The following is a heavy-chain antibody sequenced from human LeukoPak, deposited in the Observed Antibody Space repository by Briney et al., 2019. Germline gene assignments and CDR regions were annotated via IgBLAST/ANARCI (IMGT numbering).Heavy chain of an antibody. Sequence: PGGSLRLSCAASGFTFDDYAMHWVRQAPGKGLEWVSGISYNSGSINYAESVKGRFTISRDNAKNSLYLQMNSLTVEDTALYYCAKVGPVSSYGFGFFNYWGRGTLVTVSS. CDR2: ISYNSGSI. CDR3: AKVGPVSSYGFGFFNY. V-gene: IGHV3-9*01. CDR1: GFTFDDYA. J-gene: IGHJ4*02. D-gene: IGHD5-18*01.